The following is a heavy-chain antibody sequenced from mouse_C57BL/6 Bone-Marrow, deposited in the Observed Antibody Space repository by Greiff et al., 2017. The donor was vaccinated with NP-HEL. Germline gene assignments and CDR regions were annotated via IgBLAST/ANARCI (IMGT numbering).Heavy chain of an antibody. Sequence: VQLQQSGAELVRPGASVKLSCTASGFNIKDDYLHWVKQRPEQGLAWIGWIDPENGDTESASKFQGKATITADTSSNTAYLQLSSLTSEDTAVYYCTTIYDGYPYFDYWGQGTTLTVSS. D-gene: IGHD2-3*01. CDR2: IDPENGDT. V-gene: IGHV14-4*01. J-gene: IGHJ2*01. CDR1: GFNIKDDY. CDR3: TTIYDGYPYFDY.